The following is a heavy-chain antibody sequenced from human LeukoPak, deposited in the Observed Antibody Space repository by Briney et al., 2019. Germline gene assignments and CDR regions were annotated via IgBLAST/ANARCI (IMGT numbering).Heavy chain of an antibody. CDR3: ARDPDIVVVPAAMRGAAGDDY. V-gene: IGHV1-8*01. CDR2: MNPNSGNT. J-gene: IGHJ4*02. CDR1: GYTFTSYD. Sequence: ASVKVSCKASGYTFTSYDINWVRQATGQGLEWMGWMNPNSGNTGYAQKFQGRVTMTRNTSISTAYMELSSLRSEDTAVYYCARDPDIVVVPAAMRGAAGDDYWGQGTLVTVSS. D-gene: IGHD2-2*01.